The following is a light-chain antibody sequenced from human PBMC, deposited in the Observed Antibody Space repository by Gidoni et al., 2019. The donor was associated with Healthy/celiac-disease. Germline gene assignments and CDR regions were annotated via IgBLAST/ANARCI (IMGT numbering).Light chain of an antibody. CDR2: GNS. V-gene: IGLV1-40*01. CDR1: SSNIGAGYD. Sequence: QSVLTQPPSVSAAPGQRVTISCTGSSSNIGAGYDVHWYQQLPGTAPKLLIYGNSNRPSGVPDRFSGSKSGTSASLAITGLQAEDAADYYCQSYDSSLSGSVFGGGTKLTVL. J-gene: IGLJ2*01. CDR3: QSYDSSLSGSV.